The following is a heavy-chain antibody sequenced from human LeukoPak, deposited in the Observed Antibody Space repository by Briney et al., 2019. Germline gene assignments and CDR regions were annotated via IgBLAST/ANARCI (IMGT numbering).Heavy chain of an antibody. Sequence: PSQTLSLTCAVSGGSISSGGYSWSWIRQPPGKGLEWIGYIYHSGSTYYNPSLKSRVTISVDRSKNQFSLKLSSVTAADTAVYYCARAASSGGAFYGMDVRGQGTTVTVSS. V-gene: IGHV4-30-2*01. D-gene: IGHD2-15*01. CDR1: GGSISSGGYS. CDR2: IYHSGST. J-gene: IGHJ6*02. CDR3: ARAASSGGAFYGMDV.